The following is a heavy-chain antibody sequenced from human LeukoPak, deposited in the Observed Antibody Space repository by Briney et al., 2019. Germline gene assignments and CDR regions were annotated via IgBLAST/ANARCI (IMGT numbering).Heavy chain of an antibody. CDR3: ARQGRYSSSWYLFDY. Sequence: GGSLRLSCATSGFTFSRYTMNWVRQAPGKGLEWVSSLSSNGYYIYYADSVKGRFIISRDNAKNSLYLQMNSLRAEDTAVYYCARQGRYSSSWYLFDYWGQGTLVTVSS. D-gene: IGHD6-13*01. V-gene: IGHV3-21*04. J-gene: IGHJ4*02. CDR1: GFTFSRYT. CDR2: LSSNGYYI.